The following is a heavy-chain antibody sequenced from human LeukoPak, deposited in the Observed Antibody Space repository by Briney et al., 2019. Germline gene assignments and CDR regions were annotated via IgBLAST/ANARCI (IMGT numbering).Heavy chain of an antibody. Sequence: PSETLSLTCTVSGGSISSYYWSWIRQPPGKGLEWIGYIYYSGSTNYNPSLKSRVTISVDTSKNQFSLKLSSVTAADTAVYYCARGSSGSYYLAYDFDIWGQGTMVTVSS. J-gene: IGHJ3*02. CDR2: IYYSGST. D-gene: IGHD1-26*01. CDR3: ARGSSGSYYLAYDFDI. V-gene: IGHV4-59*01. CDR1: GGSISSYY.